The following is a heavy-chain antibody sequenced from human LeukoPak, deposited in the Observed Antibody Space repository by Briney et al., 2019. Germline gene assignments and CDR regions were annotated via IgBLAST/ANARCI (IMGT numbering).Heavy chain of an antibody. Sequence: ASVKVSCKASGYTSTSYYMHWVRQAPGQGLEWMGIINPSGGSTSYAQKFQGRVTMTRDTSTSTVYMELSSLRSEDTAVYYCARVGYYYDNSGYYGAFDIWGQGTMVTVSS. CDR1: GYTSTSYY. J-gene: IGHJ3*02. D-gene: IGHD3-22*01. V-gene: IGHV1-46*03. CDR3: ARVGYYYDNSGYYGAFDI. CDR2: INPSGGST.